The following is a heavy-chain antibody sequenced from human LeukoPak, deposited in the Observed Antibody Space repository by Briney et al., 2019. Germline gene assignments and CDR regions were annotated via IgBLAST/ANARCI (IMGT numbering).Heavy chain of an antibody. Sequence: GGSLRLSCAASGFTFSSYSMNWVRQAPGKGLEWVSSISSSSSYIYYADSVKGRFTNSRDNAKNSLYLQMNSLRAEDTAVYYCARALRFGVVTLRFDPWGQGTLVTVSS. CDR2: ISSSSSYI. CDR1: GFTFSSYS. J-gene: IGHJ5*02. D-gene: IGHD3-3*01. V-gene: IGHV3-21*01. CDR3: ARALRFGVVTLRFDP.